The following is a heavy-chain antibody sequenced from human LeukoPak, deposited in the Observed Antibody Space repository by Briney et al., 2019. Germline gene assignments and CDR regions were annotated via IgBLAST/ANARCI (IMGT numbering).Heavy chain of an antibody. CDR1: GGSISSGGYY. CDR2: IYYSGST. J-gene: IGHJ5*02. CDR3: ARQFVDYCWKSSWFDP. Sequence: SETLSLTCTVSGGSISSGGYYWSWIRQHPGKGLEWIGYIYYSGSTYYNPSLKSRVTISVDTSKNQFSLKLSSVTAADTAAYYCARQFVDYCWKSSWFDPWGQGTLVSVSS. V-gene: IGHV4-31*03. D-gene: IGHD2-8*02.